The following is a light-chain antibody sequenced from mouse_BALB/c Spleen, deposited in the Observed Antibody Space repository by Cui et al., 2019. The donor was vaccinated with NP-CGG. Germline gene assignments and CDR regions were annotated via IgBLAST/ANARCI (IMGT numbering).Light chain of an antibody. Sequence: ALVTQESVPTTSPGETVTRTCRSSTGAVTTVNYPNGVQEKPNHLFTGLMGGTRNRAQVFPAKFSASLMENKVPLTITGPQTKVEAIFFVALWYSNHWVFGGGTKLTVL. J-gene: IGLJ1*01. V-gene: IGLV1*01. CDR1: TGAVTTVNY. CDR3: ALWYSNHWV. CDR2: GTR.